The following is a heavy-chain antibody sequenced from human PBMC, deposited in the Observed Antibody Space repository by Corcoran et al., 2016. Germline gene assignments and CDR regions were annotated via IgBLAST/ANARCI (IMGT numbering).Heavy chain of an antibody. J-gene: IGHJ4*02. CDR2: INSDGSST. CDR1: GFTFSSYW. CDR3: ARADSSGNGVEY. V-gene: IGHV3-74*01. Sequence: EVQLVESGGGLVEPGGSLRLSCAASGFTFSSYWMHWVRQAPGKGLVWVSRINSDGSSTSYADSVKGRFTISRDNAKNTLYLQMNSLRAEDMAVYYCARADSSGNGVEYWGQGTLVTVSS. D-gene: IGHD3-10*01.